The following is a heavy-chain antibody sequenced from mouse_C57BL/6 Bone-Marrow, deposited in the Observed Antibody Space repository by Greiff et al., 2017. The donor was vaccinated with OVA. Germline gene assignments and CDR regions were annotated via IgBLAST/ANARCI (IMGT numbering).Heavy chain of an antibody. J-gene: IGHJ4*01. D-gene: IGHD2-1*01. CDR2: ISDGGSYT. CDR3: ARDLGNRGGMYAMDY. Sequence: EVQLVESGGGLVKPGGSLKLSCAASGFTFSSYAMSWVRQTPEKRLEWVATISDGGSYTYYPDNVKGRFTISRDNAKNNLYMQMSHLKSEDTAMYYCARDLGNRGGMYAMDYWGQGTSVTVSS. CDR1: GFTFSSYA. V-gene: IGHV5-4*01.